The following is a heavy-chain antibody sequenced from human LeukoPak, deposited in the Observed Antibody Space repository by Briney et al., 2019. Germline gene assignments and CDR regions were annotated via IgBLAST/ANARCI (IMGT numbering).Heavy chain of an antibody. CDR2: ISSSGGTT. CDR3: AKFRYYYGSGSPVYDAFDI. D-gene: IGHD3-10*01. CDR1: GFSFSSHG. Sequence: PGGSLRLSCAASGFSFSSHGMNWVRQAPGKGLEWVSGISSSGGTTYYADSVKGRFTISRDNSKNTLFLQMNSLRAEDTAVYYCAKFRYYYGSGSPVYDAFDIWGQGTMVTVSS. J-gene: IGHJ3*02. V-gene: IGHV3-23*01.